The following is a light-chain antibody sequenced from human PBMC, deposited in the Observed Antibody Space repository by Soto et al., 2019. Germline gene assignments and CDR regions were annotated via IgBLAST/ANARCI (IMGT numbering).Light chain of an antibody. CDR3: QTWGTGIRV. Sequence: QSVLTQSPSASASLGASVKLTCTLSSGHYTYAIAWHQQHPEKGPRYLMKVSSDGSYSKGDGIPDRFSGSSSGAERHLTISSLQSEDEADDHCQTWGTGIRVFGGGTKVTVL. CDR2: VSSDGSY. J-gene: IGLJ3*02. CDR1: SGHYTYA. V-gene: IGLV4-69*01.